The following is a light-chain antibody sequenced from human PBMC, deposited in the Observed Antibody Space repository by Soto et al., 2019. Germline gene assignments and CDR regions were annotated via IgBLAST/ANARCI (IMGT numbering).Light chain of an antibody. J-gene: IGLJ2*01. CDR3: AAWDDSPNGVV. CDR2: TNN. CDR1: RSNIGSNT. V-gene: IGLV1-44*01. Sequence: QSVLTQPPSASGTPGQRVTISCSGSRSNIGSNTVNWYRQVPGTAPKVLIYTNNQPPSGVPDRFSGFKSGTSASLAISGLQSDDEAYYYCAAWDDSPNGVVFGGGTKLTVL.